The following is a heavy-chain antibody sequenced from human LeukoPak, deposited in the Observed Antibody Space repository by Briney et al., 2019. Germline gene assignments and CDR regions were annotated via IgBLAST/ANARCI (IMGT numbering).Heavy chain of an antibody. CDR1: GNSISSGYY. D-gene: IGHD2-8*01. Sequence: SETLSLTCTVSGNSISSGYYWGWIRQPPGKGLEWIGSIYYSGTTYYNPSLKSRVTISVDTSKNQFSLKLSSVTAADTAVYYCAREVSDWGQGTLVTVSS. CDR2: IYYSGTT. CDR3: AREVSD. V-gene: IGHV4-38-2*02. J-gene: IGHJ4*02.